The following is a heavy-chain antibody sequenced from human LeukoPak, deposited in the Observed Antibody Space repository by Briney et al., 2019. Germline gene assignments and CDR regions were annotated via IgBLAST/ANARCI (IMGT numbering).Heavy chain of an antibody. V-gene: IGHV4-61*02. CDR2: ISSSGST. D-gene: IGHD3-22*01. CDR1: GDSISSGDYY. CDR3: TRGPYSYDSSGAFDI. Sequence: PSQTLSLTCTVSGDSISSGDYYWSWIRQPAGKGLEWIGRISSSGSTNYNPSLKSRVTISVDTSKNQFSLKLSSVTAADTAVYFCTRGPYSYDSSGAFDIWGQGTMVTVSS. J-gene: IGHJ3*02.